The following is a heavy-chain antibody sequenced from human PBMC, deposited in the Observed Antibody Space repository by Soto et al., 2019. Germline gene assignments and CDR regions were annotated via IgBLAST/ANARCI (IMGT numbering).Heavy chain of an antibody. CDR1: GFTFSDYY. J-gene: IGHJ4*02. CDR2: ISSSSSYT. V-gene: IGHV3-11*05. CDR3: ARVPLGELLHDY. D-gene: IGHD3-10*01. Sequence: PGGSLRLSWAASGFTFSDYYMSWIRQAPGKGLEWVSYISSSSSYTNYADSVKGRFTISRDNAKNSLYLQMNSLRAEDTAVYYCARVPLGELLHDYWGQGTLVTVSS.